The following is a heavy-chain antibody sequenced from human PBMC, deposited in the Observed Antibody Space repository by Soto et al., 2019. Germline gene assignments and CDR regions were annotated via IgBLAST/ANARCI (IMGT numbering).Heavy chain of an antibody. CDR1: GFTFSSYG. Sequence: HPGGSLRLSCAASGFTFSSYGMHWVRQAPGKGLEWVAVISYDGSNKYYADSVKGRFTISRDNSKNTLYLQMNSLRAEDTAVYYCAKVLYSSSSAGADYWGQGTLVTVSS. D-gene: IGHD6-6*01. J-gene: IGHJ4*02. CDR2: ISYDGSNK. CDR3: AKVLYSSSSAGADY. V-gene: IGHV3-30*18.